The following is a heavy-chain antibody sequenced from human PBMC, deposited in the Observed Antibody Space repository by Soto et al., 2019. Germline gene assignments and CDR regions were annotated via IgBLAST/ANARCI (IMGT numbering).Heavy chain of an antibody. J-gene: IGHJ4*02. D-gene: IGHD1-26*01. V-gene: IGHV4-59*01. CDR3: ARDSGSYFDY. Sequence: TSETLSLTCTVSGGSISSYYWSWIRQPPGKGLEWIGYIYYSGSTNYNPSLKSRVTISVDTSKNQFSLKLSSVTAADTAVYYCARDSGSYFDYWGQGTLVTVSS. CDR2: IYYSGST. CDR1: GGSISSYY.